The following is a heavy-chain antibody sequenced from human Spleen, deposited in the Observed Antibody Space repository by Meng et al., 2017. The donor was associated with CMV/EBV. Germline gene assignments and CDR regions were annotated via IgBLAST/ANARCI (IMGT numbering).Heavy chain of an antibody. CDR1: GYTFTGYY. CDR3: ASSQTGTSVYYYYYGMDV. Sequence: SVKVSCKASGYTFTGYYIHWVRQAPGQGLEWMGGIIPIFGTANYAQKFQGRVTITTDESTSTAYMELSSLRSEDTAVYYCASSQTGTSVYYYYYGMDVWGQGTTVTVSS. D-gene: IGHD1-1*01. V-gene: IGHV1-69*05. CDR2: IIPIFGTA. J-gene: IGHJ6*02.